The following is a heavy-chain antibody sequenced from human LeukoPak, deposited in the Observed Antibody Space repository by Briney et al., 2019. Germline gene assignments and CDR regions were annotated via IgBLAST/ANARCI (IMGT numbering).Heavy chain of an antibody. CDR2: ISSSGDIV. V-gene: IGHV3-11*01. CDR3: AREIVAGTFDY. CDR1: GFTFSEYY. J-gene: IGHJ4*01. D-gene: IGHD5-12*01. Sequence: GGSLRLSCAASGFTFSEYYMSWIRQAPGEGLEWVADISSSGDIVSYGESVQGRFTISRDNAKDSLSLQLNSLRADDTAVYYCAREIVAGTFDYWGHGTLVTVSS.